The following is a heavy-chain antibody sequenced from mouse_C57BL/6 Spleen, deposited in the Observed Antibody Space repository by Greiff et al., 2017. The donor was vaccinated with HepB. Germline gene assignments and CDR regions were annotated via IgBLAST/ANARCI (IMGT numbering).Heavy chain of an antibody. CDR3: AGDRRGTGSSYLDY. CDR2: ISDGGSYT. J-gene: IGHJ2*01. CDR1: GFTFSSYA. V-gene: IGHV5-4*01. Sequence: VQLKESGGGLVKPGGSLKLSCAASGFTFSSYAMPWVRQTPEKRLEWVATISDGGSYTYYPDTVKGRFTISRDNAKNNLYLQMSHLKSEDTAMYYCAGDRRGTGSSYLDYWGQGTTLTVSS. D-gene: IGHD1-1*01.